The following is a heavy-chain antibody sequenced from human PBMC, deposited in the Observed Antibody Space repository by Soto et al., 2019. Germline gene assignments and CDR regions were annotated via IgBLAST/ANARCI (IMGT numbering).Heavy chain of an antibody. CDR2: IKSNTDGGTT. J-gene: IGHJ1*01. CDR1: GFAFSKAW. D-gene: IGHD1-26*01. Sequence: EVQLVESGGGLVKPGGSLRLSCAASGFAFSKAWMNWVRQAPGKGLEWVGHIKSNTDGGTTDYAAPVKGRYTISRDDSKNTLYLQMNSLKTEDTAMYYRATMGSYWGQGRLVTVSS. CDR3: ATMGSY. V-gene: IGHV3-15*07.